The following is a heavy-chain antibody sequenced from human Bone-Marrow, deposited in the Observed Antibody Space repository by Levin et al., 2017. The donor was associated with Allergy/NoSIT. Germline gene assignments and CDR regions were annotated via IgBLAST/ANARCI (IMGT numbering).Heavy chain of an antibody. J-gene: IGHJ4*02. D-gene: IGHD6-19*01. CDR3: AKEKGPRYSSGWHFDY. CDR2: ISYDGSNK. V-gene: IGHV3-30*18. CDR1: GFTFSSYG. Sequence: GESLKISCAASGFTFSSYGMHWVRQAPGKGLEWVAVISYDGSNKYYADSVKGRFTISRDNSKNTLYLQMNSLRAEDTAVYYCAKEKGPRYSSGWHFDYWGQGTLVTVSS.